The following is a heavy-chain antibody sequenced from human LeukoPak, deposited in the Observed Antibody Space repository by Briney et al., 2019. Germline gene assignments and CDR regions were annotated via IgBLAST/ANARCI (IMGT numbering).Heavy chain of an antibody. Sequence: GGSLRLSCAASGFTYNICAMHWVRQAPGKGLEWVATISYDGSNKYYADSVKGRFTISRDNSKNTLYLQMNSLRAEDTAVYYCARDLLGPPNYYYYGMDVWGQGTTVTVSS. CDR3: ARDLLGPPNYYYYGMDV. D-gene: IGHD7-27*01. CDR1: GFTYNICA. CDR2: ISYDGSNK. V-gene: IGHV3-30-3*01. J-gene: IGHJ6*02.